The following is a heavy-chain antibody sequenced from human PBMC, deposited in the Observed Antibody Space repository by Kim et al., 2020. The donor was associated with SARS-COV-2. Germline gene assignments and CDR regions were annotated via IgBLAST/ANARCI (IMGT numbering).Heavy chain of an antibody. Sequence: ASVKVSCKASGYTFTTSGISWVRQAPGQEPEWMGWISGYNGVTIYAQRLQGRVTITSDTSTSTAYMDLRNLRSDDTAVYYCARGGGKNWPYHHDYWGQG. CDR2: ISGYNGVT. J-gene: IGHJ4*02. D-gene: IGHD1-1*01. V-gene: IGHV1-18*01. CDR3: ARGGGKNWPYHHDY. CDR1: GYTFTTSG.